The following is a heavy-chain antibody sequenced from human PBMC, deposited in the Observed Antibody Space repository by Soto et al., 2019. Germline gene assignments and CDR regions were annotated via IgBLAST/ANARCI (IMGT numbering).Heavy chain of an antibody. CDR1: GLTFSLYA. D-gene: IGHD4-4*01. CDR2: ISGSGSST. V-gene: IGHV3-23*01. CDR3: AKVPGYSNYYGIDV. J-gene: IGHJ6*02. Sequence: EVQLLESGGGLVQPGGSLRLSCAASGLTFSLYAMTWVRQAPGKGLEWVSAISGSGSSTYYADSVKGRFTTSRDNSKNTLFLQMDSLRAEDTAVYYCAKVPGYSNYYGIDVWGQGTTVTVSS.